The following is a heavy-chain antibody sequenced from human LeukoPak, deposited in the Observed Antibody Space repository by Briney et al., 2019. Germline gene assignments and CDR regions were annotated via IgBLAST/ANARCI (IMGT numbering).Heavy chain of an antibody. Sequence: ASVKVSCKASGYTFTSYDINWVRQATGQGLEWMGWMNPNSGNTGYAQKFQGRVTMTRNTSISTAYMELSSLRSEDTAVYYCARGKRTNWGLYYYYYYCMDVWGKGTTVTVSS. D-gene: IGHD7-27*01. CDR3: ARGKRTNWGLYYYYYYCMDV. J-gene: IGHJ6*03. V-gene: IGHV1-8*01. CDR1: GYTFTSYD. CDR2: MNPNSGNT.